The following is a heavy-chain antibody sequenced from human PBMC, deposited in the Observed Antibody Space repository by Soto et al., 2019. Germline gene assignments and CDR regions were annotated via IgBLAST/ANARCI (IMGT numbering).Heavy chain of an antibody. CDR3: AREVMRAFDI. V-gene: IGHV4-34*01. CDR2: INHSGST. CDR1: GGSFSGYY. Sequence: SETLSLTCAVYGGSFSGYYWSWIRQPPGKGLEWIGEINHSGSTNYNPSLKSRVTISVDTSKNQFSLKLNSVTPEDTAVYYCAREVMRAFDIWGQGTMVTVSS. J-gene: IGHJ3*02. D-gene: IGHD2-21*01.